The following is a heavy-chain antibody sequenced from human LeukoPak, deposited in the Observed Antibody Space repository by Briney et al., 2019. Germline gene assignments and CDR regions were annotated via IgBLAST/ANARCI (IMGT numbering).Heavy chain of an antibody. D-gene: IGHD1-26*01. V-gene: IGHV3-30*02. J-gene: IGHJ4*02. Sequence: GGSLRLSCAASGFTFSGYGMHWVRQAPGKGLEWVAFIRFDGSNKYYADAVKGRFTISRDNSKNTLYLQMNSLRAEDTAVYYCAKSISGSYYGVDYWGQGTLVTVSS. CDR1: GFTFSGYG. CDR2: IRFDGSNK. CDR3: AKSISGSYYGVDY.